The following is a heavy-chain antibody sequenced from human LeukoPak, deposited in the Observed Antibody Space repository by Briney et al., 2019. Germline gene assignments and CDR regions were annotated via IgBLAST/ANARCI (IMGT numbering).Heavy chain of an antibody. Sequence: KSGGSLRLSCAASGFTFSSYSMNWVRQAPGKGLEWVSSISSSSSYIYYADSVKGRFTISRDNAKNSLYLQMNSLRAEDTAVYYCARDPTYYYGSGSYVVVPDAFDIWGQGTMVTVSS. CDR3: ARDPTYYYGSGSYVVVPDAFDI. CDR1: GFTFSSYS. CDR2: ISSSSSYI. V-gene: IGHV3-21*01. D-gene: IGHD3-10*01. J-gene: IGHJ3*02.